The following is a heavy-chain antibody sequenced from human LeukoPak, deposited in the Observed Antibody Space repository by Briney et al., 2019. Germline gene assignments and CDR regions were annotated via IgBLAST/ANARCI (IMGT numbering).Heavy chain of an antibody. D-gene: IGHD3-3*01. CDR3: ARGRTQYDFWSGYHLEAFDM. V-gene: IGHV4-4*02. Sequence: SETLSLTCAVSGGSISSSNWWSWVRQPPGKGLEWIGEIYHSGSTNYNPSLKSRVTISVDKSKNQFSLKLSSVTAADTAVYYCARGRTQYDFWSGYHLEAFDMWGQGTMVTVSS. CDR1: GGSISSSNW. J-gene: IGHJ3*02. CDR2: IYHSGST.